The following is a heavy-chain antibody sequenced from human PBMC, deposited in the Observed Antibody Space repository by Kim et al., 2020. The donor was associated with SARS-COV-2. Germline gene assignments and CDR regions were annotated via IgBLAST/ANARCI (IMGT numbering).Heavy chain of an antibody. J-gene: IGHJ3*02. CDR2: INPSGGST. V-gene: IGHV1-46*01. CDR1: GYTFTSYY. Sequence: ASVKVSCKASGYTFTSYYMHWVRQAPGQGLEWMGIINPSGGSTSYAQKFQGRVTMTRDTSTSTVYMELSSLRSEDTAVYYCARPKLEARRRPGAFDIWGQGTMVTVSS. CDR3: ARPKLEARRRPGAFDI. D-gene: IGHD6-25*01.